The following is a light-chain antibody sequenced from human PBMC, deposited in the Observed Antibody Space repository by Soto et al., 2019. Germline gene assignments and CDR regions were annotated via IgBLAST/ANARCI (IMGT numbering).Light chain of an antibody. Sequence: QSALTQPASVSGSPGQSITISCTGTSSDVGGYNFVSWYQQHPGKAPKFLIYDVSNRPSGVSNRFSGSKSDNTASLTISGLQAEDEADYYCSSYASSSTLLFGGGTKVTVL. CDR2: DVS. V-gene: IGLV2-14*01. CDR1: SSDVGGYNF. CDR3: SSYASSSTLL. J-gene: IGLJ2*01.